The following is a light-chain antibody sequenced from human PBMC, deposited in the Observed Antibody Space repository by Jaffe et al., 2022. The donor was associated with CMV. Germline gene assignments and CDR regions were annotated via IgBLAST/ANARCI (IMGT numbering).Light chain of an antibody. J-gene: IGKJ1*01. V-gene: IGKV1-39*01. CDR1: QGIDKF. CDR3: QQTYTGRA. CDR2: AAS. Sequence: DIQMTQSPSSLSASVGDRVTITCRASQGIDKFLNWYQLTPGKAPKLLIYAASILQSGVPSRFSGSGSGTDFTLTITSLQPEDFSTYYCQQTYTGRAFGQGTKVEIK.